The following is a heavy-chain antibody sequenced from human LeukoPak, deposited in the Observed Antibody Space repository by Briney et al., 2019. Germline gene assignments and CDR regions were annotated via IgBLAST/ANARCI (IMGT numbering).Heavy chain of an antibody. Sequence: ASVKVSCKASGYTFTGYYMHWVRQAPGQGLEWMGWINPNSGGTNYAQKFQGWVTMTRDTSISTAYMELSRLRSEDTAVYYCAATSEGYCSGGSCHMGSCDYWGQGTLVTVSS. J-gene: IGHJ4*02. CDR1: GYTFTGYY. CDR2: INPNSGGT. V-gene: IGHV1-2*04. CDR3: AATSEGYCSGGSCHMGSCDY. D-gene: IGHD2-15*01.